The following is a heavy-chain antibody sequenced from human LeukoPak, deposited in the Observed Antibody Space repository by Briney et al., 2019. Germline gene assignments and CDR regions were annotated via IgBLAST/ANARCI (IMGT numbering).Heavy chain of an antibody. CDR3: ARGEKEMATIRRYYFDY. Sequence: SETLSLTCAVYGGSFSGYYWSWIRQPPGKGLEWIGEINHSGSTNYNPSLKSRVTISVDTSKNQFSLKLSSVTAAGTAVYYCARGEKEMATIRRYYFDYWGQGTLVTVPS. CDR1: GGSFSGYY. CDR2: INHSGST. V-gene: IGHV4-34*01. D-gene: IGHD5-24*01. J-gene: IGHJ4*02.